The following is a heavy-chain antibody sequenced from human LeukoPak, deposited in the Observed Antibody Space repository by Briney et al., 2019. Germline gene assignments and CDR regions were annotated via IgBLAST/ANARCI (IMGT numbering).Heavy chain of an antibody. CDR2: ISWNSGSI. V-gene: IGHV3-9*01. CDR3: AKGRDSGWYDY. D-gene: IGHD6-19*01. J-gene: IGHJ4*02. CDR1: GFTFSSYW. Sequence: GGSLRLSCAASGFTFSSYWMHWVRQAPGKGLVWVSGISWNSGSIGYADSVKGRFTISRDNAKNSLYLQMNSLRAEDTALYYCAKGRDSGWYDYWGQGTLVTVSS.